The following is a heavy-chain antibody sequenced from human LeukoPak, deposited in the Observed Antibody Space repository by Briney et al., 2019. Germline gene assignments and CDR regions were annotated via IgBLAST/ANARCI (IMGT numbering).Heavy chain of an antibody. D-gene: IGHD5-18*01. J-gene: IGHJ4*02. V-gene: IGHV3-30*04. Sequence: PGGSLRLSCAASGFTFSNYAMHWVRQAPGKGLEWVAVISYDGSNIYYADSVKGRFTISRDNSKNTLYLQMNSLRAEDTAVYYCARDPGGYSYGYADYWGQGTLVTVSS. CDR2: ISYDGSNI. CDR3: ARDPGGYSYGYADY. CDR1: GFTFSNYA.